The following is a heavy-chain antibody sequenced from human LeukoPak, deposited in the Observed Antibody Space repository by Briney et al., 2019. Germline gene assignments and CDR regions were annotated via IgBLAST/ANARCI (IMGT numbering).Heavy chain of an antibody. Sequence: PGRSLRLSCAASGFTFSSYGMHWVRQAPGKGLEGVAVIWYDGSNKYYADSVKGRFTISRDKSKNTLYLQMNSLRAEDTAVYYCARDPGSTSSPDYYYYYYGMDVWGQGTTVTVSS. CDR3: ARDPGSTSSPDYYYYYYGMDV. CDR2: IWYDGSNK. J-gene: IGHJ6*02. V-gene: IGHV3-33*01. D-gene: IGHD2-2*01. CDR1: GFTFSSYG.